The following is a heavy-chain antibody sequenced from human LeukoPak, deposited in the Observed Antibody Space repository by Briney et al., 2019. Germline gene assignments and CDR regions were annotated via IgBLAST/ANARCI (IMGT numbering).Heavy chain of an antibody. CDR2: ISGSGGST. Sequence: GGSLRLSCAASGFTFNTYAMSWVRQAPGKGLEWVSGISGSGGSTYYADSVKGRFTISRDNSKNTLYLQMNSLRAEDTAVYYCAKVIYYYDSSGYRRPSWFDPWGQGTLVTVSS. CDR3: AKVIYYYDSSGYRRPSWFDP. V-gene: IGHV3-23*01. J-gene: IGHJ5*02. D-gene: IGHD3-22*01. CDR1: GFTFNTYA.